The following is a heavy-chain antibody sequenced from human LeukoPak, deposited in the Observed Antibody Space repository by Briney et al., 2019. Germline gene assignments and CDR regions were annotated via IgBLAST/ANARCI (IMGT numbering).Heavy chain of an antibody. CDR3: ARVEGSGSYDY. CDR1: GYTFTGYY. J-gene: IGHJ4*02. V-gene: IGHV1-2*06. D-gene: IGHD1-26*01. Sequence: ASVKVSCKASGYTFTGYYMHALRQAPGQGREGMGRINPKSGGTNYAQKFQGRVTMTRDTSISTAYRELSRLRSDDTAVYYCARVEGSGSYDYWGQGTLVTVSS. CDR2: INPKSGGT.